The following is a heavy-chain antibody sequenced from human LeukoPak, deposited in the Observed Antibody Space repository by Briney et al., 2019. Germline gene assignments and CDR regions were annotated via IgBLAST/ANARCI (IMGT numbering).Heavy chain of an antibody. CDR2: IIPIFGTA. V-gene: IGHV1-69*13. CDR1: GGTFSSYA. CDR3: ARSGTSDSYYYYGMDV. Sequence: SVKVSCKASGGTFSSYAISWVRQAPGQGLEWMGGIIPIFGTANYAQKFQGRVTITADESTSTAYMELSSLRSEDTAVYYCARSGTSDSYYYYGMDVWGQGTTVTVSS. D-gene: IGHD3/OR15-3a*01. J-gene: IGHJ6*02.